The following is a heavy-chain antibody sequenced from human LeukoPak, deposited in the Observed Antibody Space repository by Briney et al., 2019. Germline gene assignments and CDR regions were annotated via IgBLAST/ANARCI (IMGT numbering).Heavy chain of an antibody. D-gene: IGHD5-18*01. CDR1: GFTFSTYW. J-gene: IGHJ6*03. V-gene: IGHV3-7*01. CDR2: IKEDRSEK. CDR3: ARRGYSYYYLDV. Sequence: GGSLRLSCAASGFTFSTYWMTWVRQAPGKGLEWVANIKEDRSEKYYVDSVKGRLTISRDNAKNLLYLQMNSLRAEDTAVYYCARRGYSYYYLDVWGKGTTVTVSS.